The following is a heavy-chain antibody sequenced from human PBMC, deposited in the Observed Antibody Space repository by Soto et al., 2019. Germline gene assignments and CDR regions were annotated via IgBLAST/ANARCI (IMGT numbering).Heavy chain of an antibody. CDR1: GGSICCYY. D-gene: IGHD3-10*01. CDR2: IYYSGST. V-gene: IGHV4-39*01. CDR3: ARYSPELWFGELSWFDP. Sequence: ASETLSLTRPVSGGSICCYYPGRIRQPPGEGLEWIGSIYYSGSTYYNPSLKSRVTISVDTSKNQFSLKLSSVTAADTAVYYCARYSPELWFGELSWFDPWGQGTLVTVSS. J-gene: IGHJ5*02.